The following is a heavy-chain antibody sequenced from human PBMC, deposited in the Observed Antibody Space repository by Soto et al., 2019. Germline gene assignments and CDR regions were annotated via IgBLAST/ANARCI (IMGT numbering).Heavy chain of an antibody. J-gene: IGHJ6*02. CDR2: IIPIFGTA. CDR3: ARGDAYYYDSSGSYYYYGTDV. CDR1: GGTFSSYA. D-gene: IGHD3-22*01. Sequence: QVQLVQSGAEVKKPGSSVKVSCKASGGTFSSYAISWVRQAPGQGLEWMGGIIPIFGTANYAQKFQGRVTITADESTSTAYMELSSLRSEDTAVYYCARGDAYYYDSSGSYYYYGTDVWGQGTTVTVSS. V-gene: IGHV1-69*01.